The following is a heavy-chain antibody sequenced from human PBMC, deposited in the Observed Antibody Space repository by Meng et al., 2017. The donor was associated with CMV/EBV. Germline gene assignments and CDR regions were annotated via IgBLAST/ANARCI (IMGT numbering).Heavy chain of an antibody. CDR2: ISSSSSYI. CDR3: ARVGSSPGY. J-gene: IGHJ4*02. Sequence: GESLKISCAASGFTFSSYSMNWVRQAPGKGLEWVSSISSSSSYIYYADSVKGRFTISRDNAKNSLYLQMNSLRAEDTAVYYCARVGSSPGYWGQGTLVTVSS. D-gene: IGHD6-13*01. V-gene: IGHV3-21*01. CDR1: GFTFSSYS.